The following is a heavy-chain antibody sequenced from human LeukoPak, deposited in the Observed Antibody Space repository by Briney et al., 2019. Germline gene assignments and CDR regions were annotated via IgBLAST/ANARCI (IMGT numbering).Heavy chain of an antibody. CDR2: ISYDGSNK. V-gene: IGHV3-30*18. D-gene: IGHD3-9*01. Sequence: GGSLRLSCAASGFTFSSYGMHWVRQAPGKGLEWVAVISYDGSNKYYADSVKGRFTISRDNSKNTLYLQMNSLRAEDTAVYYCAKPRRRHDILTGYWEPPWGQGTLVTVSS. CDR1: GFTFSSYG. CDR3: AKPRRRHDILTGYWEPP. J-gene: IGHJ5*02.